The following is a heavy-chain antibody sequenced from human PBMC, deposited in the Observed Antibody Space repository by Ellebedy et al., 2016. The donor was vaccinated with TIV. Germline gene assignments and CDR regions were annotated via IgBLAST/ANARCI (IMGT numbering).Heavy chain of an antibody. J-gene: IGHJ4*02. Sequence: PGGSLRLSCAASGFAVSSNYMTWVRQAPGRGLEWVSLIYSDGNTNYADSVRGRFTISRDSSKNTLDLQMNSLRAEDTAVYFCTREGAVRGAPAYLAYDFWGQGTLVTVSS. CDR3: TREGAVRGAPAYLAYDF. D-gene: IGHD2/OR15-2a*01. CDR1: GFAVSSNY. V-gene: IGHV3-66*02. CDR2: IYSDGNT.